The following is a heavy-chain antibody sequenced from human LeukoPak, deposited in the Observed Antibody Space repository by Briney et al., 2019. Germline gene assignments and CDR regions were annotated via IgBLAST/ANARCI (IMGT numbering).Heavy chain of an antibody. CDR1: GGTFSSYA. CDR2: IIPIFGTA. D-gene: IGHD3-10*01. J-gene: IGHJ6*04. CDR3: ALYGSGSFYYYYGMDV. V-gene: IGHV1-69*06. Sequence: ASVTVSCTASGGTFSSYAISWVRQAPGQGLEWMGGIIPIFGTANYAQKFQGRVTITADKSTSTAYMALSSLRSEDTAVYYCALYGSGSFYYYYGMDVWGKGTTVTVSS.